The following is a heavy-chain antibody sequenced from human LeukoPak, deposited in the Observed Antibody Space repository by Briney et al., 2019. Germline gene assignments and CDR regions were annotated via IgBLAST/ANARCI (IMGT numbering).Heavy chain of an antibody. J-gene: IGHJ2*01. Sequence: PSETLSLTCTVSGGSISSSSYYWGWIRQPAGKGLEWIGRIYTSGSPNYNPSLKSRVTMSVDTSKNQFSLKLSSVTAADTAVYYCARVSSSWYQDWYFDLWGRGTLVTVSS. CDR3: ARVSSSWYQDWYFDL. CDR1: GGSISSSSYY. V-gene: IGHV4-61*02. D-gene: IGHD6-13*01. CDR2: IYTSGSP.